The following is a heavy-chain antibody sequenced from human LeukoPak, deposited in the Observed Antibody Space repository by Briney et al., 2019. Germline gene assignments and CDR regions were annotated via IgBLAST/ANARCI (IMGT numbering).Heavy chain of an antibody. Sequence: SETLSLTCTVSGGSISSYYWSWIRQPAGKGLEWIGRMYTSGSTNYNASLKRRVIMSVDTSKNQFSLKMTSVTAADTAVYYCAREAQQLVQGDAFDIWGQGTMVTVSS. CDR1: GGSISSYY. V-gene: IGHV4-4*07. J-gene: IGHJ3*02. D-gene: IGHD6-13*01. CDR2: MYTSGST. CDR3: AREAQQLVQGDAFDI.